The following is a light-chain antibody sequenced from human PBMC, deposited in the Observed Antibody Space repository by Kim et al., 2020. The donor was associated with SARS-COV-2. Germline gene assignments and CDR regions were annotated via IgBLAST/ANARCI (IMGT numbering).Light chain of an antibody. V-gene: IGKV3-11*01. CDR2: DTS. J-gene: IGKJ4*01. CDR1: QRVSSY. CDR3: QQRRNVAVT. Sequence: STGERAYLSDRASQRVSSYIAWYQQKPGQAPMLIIYDTSNRATGIPARFSGSGSGTDFTLTISSLEPEDFAVYYCQQRRNVAVTFGGGTKVDIK.